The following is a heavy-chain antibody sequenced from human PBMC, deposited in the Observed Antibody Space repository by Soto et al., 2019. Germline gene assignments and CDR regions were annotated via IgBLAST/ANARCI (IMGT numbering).Heavy chain of an antibody. CDR2: FDPEDGET. V-gene: IGHV1-24*01. J-gene: IGHJ6*02. CDR3: ALVVPAAKRYYYYYGMDV. Sequence: GASVKVSCKVSGYTLTELSMHWVRQAPGKGLEWMGGFDPEDGETIYAQKFQGRVTITADESTSTAYMELSSLRSEDTAVYYCALVVPAAKRYYYYYGMDVWGQGTTVTVSS. D-gene: IGHD2-2*01. CDR1: GYTLTELS.